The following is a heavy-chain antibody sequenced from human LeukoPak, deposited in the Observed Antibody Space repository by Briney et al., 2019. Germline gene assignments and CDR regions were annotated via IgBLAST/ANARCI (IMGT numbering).Heavy chain of an antibody. D-gene: IGHD3-3*01. CDR3: ARGHYGFWSGYYYFDY. CDR1: GYTFTSYY. Sequence: ASVKVSCKASGYTFTSYYMHWVRQAPGQGLEWMGIINPSGGSTSYAQKFQGRVTVTRDTSTSTVYMELSSLRSEDTAVYYCARGHYGFWSGYYYFDYWGQGTLVTVSS. CDR2: INPSGGST. J-gene: IGHJ4*02. V-gene: IGHV1-46*01.